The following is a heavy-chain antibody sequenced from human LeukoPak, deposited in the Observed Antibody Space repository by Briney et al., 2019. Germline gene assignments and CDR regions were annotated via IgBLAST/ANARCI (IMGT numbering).Heavy chain of an antibody. J-gene: IGHJ5*02. D-gene: IGHD6-19*01. V-gene: IGHV3-23*01. Sequence: GGSLRLSCAASGFTFSSHGMNWVRQAPGKGLEWISGISPSADITYYADSVKGRFTISRDNSKNTLYLQMNSLRAEDTAVYYCAKGGGSGWYLAFGWFDPWGQGTLVTVSS. CDR2: ISPSADIT. CDR1: GFTFSSHG. CDR3: AKGGGSGWYLAFGWFDP.